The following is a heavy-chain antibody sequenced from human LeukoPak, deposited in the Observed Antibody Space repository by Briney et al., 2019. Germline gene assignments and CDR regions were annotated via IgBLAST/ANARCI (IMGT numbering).Heavy chain of an antibody. V-gene: IGHV4-34*12. CDR1: GESFSGYY. CDR3: ARHVEGVLQRYYFDY. J-gene: IGHJ4*02. D-gene: IGHD3-10*01. Sequence: SETLSLTCVVYGESFSGYYWTWIRQPPGKGLEWIREIIDTGSTKYNSSLKSRVTISVDTSKNEFSLKLSSVTAADTAVYYCARHVEGVLQRYYFDYWGQGTLVTVSS. CDR2: IIDTGST.